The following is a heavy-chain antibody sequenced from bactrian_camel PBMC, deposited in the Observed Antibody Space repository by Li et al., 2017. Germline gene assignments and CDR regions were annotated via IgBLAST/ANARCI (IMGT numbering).Heavy chain of an antibody. V-gene: IGHV3S26*01. J-gene: IGHJ6*01. CDR2: TGGTT. CDR1: GFTFSTFS. CDR3: AAESVA. Sequence: HVQLVESGGGLVQPGGSLRLSCAASGFTFSTFSAYWVRQAPGKGLEWVSSTGGTTSYTDSVKGRFTFSSDNAKNTVYLQMNSLKPEDTAVYYCAAESVAWGQGTQVTVS.